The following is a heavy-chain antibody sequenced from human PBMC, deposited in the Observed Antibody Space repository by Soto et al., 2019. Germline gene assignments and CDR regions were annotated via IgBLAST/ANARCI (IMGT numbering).Heavy chain of an antibody. V-gene: IGHV4-39*01. CDR3: ANGPIAVAGTYYYYYMDV. Sequence: SETLSLTCTVSGGSISSSSYYWGWIRQPPGKGLEWIGSIYYSGSTYYNPSLKSRVTISVDTSKNQFSLKLSSVTAADTAVYYCANGPIAVAGTYYYYYMDVWGKGTTVTVSS. CDR1: GGSISSSSYY. D-gene: IGHD6-19*01. CDR2: IYYSGST. J-gene: IGHJ6*03.